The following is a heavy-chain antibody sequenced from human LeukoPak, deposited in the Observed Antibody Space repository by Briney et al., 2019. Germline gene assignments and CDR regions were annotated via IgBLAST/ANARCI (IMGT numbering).Heavy chain of an antibody. D-gene: IGHD6-13*01. CDR2: INHSGST. J-gene: IGHJ6*02. CDR1: GGSFSGYY. Sequence: SETLSLTCAVYGGSFSGYYWSWIRQPPGKGLEWIGEINHSGSTNYNPSLKSRVTISVDTSKNQFSLKLSSVTAADTAVYYCARGRAPLSSWYYYYGMDVWGQGTTVTVSS. V-gene: IGHV4-34*01. CDR3: ARGRAPLSSWYYYYGMDV.